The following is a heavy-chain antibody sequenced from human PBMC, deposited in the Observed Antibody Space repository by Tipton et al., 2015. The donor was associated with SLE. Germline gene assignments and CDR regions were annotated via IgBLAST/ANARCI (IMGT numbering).Heavy chain of an antibody. D-gene: IGHD3-10*01. V-gene: IGHV4-59*01. Sequence: TLPLTCTVSGGSISSYYWSWIRQPPGKGLEWIGYIYYSGSTNYNPSLKSRVTISVDTSKNQFSLKLSSVTAADTAVYYCARGRRGPLRYFDLWGRGTLVTVSS. J-gene: IGHJ2*01. CDR1: GGSISSYY. CDR2: IYYSGST. CDR3: ARGRRGPLRYFDL.